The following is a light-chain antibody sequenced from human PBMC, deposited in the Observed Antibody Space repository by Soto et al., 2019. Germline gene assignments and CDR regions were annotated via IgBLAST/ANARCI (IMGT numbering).Light chain of an antibody. J-gene: IGLJ1*01. CDR2: GSS. Sequence: QSVLTQPPSVSGAPGQRVTISCTGSTSNTGADYDVHWYQQLPGTAPKLLIYGSSDRPSGVPDRFSGSKSGTSASLAITGLQAEDEADYYCQSYDSSLINYVFGTGTKVTVL. V-gene: IGLV1-40*01. CDR3: QSYDSSLINYV. CDR1: TSNTGADYD.